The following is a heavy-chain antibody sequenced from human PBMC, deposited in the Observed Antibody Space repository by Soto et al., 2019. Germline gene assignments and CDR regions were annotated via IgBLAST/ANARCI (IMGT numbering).Heavy chain of an antibody. CDR1: GFTFSSYG. CDR3: ARWGGSATVPYCDY. J-gene: IGHJ4*02. CDR2: IWYDGKIK. Sequence: PGGSLRLSCAASGFTFSSYGMHWVRQAPGKGLEWVAVIWYDGKIKTYADSVKGRFTISRDNSENTLFLHMNSLRAEDTAIYYCARWGGSATVPYCDYWGQGALVTVSS. V-gene: IGHV3-33*01. D-gene: IGHD4-4*01.